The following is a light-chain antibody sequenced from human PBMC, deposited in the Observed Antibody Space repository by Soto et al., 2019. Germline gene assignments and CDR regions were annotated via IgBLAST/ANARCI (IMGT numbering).Light chain of an antibody. CDR1: QSVRSN. J-gene: IGKJ1*01. V-gene: IGKV3-15*01. CDR3: QQYDNWPRT. Sequence: TVMTQSPAALSVTAGERATLSCRASQSVRSNLAWYQQKPGQPPRLLIYDASTRATRIPSRFSGSGSGTEFTLTISSLQSEDFAVYYCQQYDNWPRTFGQGSQVDIK. CDR2: DAS.